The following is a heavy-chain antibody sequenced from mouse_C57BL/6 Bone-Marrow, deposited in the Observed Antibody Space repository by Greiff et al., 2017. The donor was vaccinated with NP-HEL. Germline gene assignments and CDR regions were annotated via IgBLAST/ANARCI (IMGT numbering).Heavy chain of an antibody. CDR3: TTNYGSSYDMDY. Sequence: EVQLQQSGAELVRPGASVKLSCTASGFNIKDDYMHWVKQRPEQGLEWIGWIYPENGDTEYASKFQGKATITADTSSNTAYLQLSSLTSEDTAVYYSTTNYGSSYDMDYWGQGTSVTVSS. CDR2: IYPENGDT. D-gene: IGHD1-1*01. J-gene: IGHJ4*01. V-gene: IGHV14-4*01. CDR1: GFNIKDDY.